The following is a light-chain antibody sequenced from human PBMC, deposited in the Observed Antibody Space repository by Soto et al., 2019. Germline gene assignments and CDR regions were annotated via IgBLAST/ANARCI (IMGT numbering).Light chain of an antibody. V-gene: IGKV1-16*01. J-gene: IGKJ1*01. CDR1: QSIHNY. Sequence: DIQVTQSPSSLSASVVDRVTITFRASQSIHNYLNWYQQKPGKAPKLLIYAASTLQSGVPSRFSGSGSGTEFTLTISSLQPDDFATYYCQHYNSYSEAFGQGTKVDIK. CDR3: QHYNSYSEA. CDR2: AAS.